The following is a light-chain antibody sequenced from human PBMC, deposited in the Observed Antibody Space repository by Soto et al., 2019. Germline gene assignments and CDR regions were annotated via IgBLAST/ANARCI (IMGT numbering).Light chain of an antibody. CDR3: QQHISWPLT. Sequence: IVMTQSPCTPSLSPGERVTLSCSASQSVSSIYLAWYQQKPGQAPRLLIYGASTRATGIPDRFSGSGSGTDFTLTISRLEPEDFAVYYCQQHISWPLTFGGGTKVDIK. J-gene: IGKJ4*01. CDR1: QSVSSIY. V-gene: IGKV3-20*01. CDR2: GAS.